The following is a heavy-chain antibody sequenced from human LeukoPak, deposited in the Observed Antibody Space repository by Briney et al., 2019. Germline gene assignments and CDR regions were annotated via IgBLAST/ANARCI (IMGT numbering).Heavy chain of an antibody. Sequence: SQTLSLTCTVSGGSISSGSYYWTWIRQPAGKGLEWIGRISTSGSTYYNPSLKSRVTIFLDTSKNQFSLNMDSVAAADTAVYYCARGPGDYTVLGFWGQGALVTVSS. D-gene: IGHD4-17*01. J-gene: IGHJ4*02. CDR2: ISTSGST. V-gene: IGHV4-61*02. CDR1: GGSISSGSYY. CDR3: ARGPGDYTVLGF.